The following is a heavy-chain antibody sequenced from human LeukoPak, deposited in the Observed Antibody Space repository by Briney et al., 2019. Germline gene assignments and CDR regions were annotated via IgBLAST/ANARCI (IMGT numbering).Heavy chain of an antibody. CDR1: GFTVSSDY. Sequence: GGSLRLSCAASGFTVSSDYMSWVRQAPGKGLEWGSIIYSGGSTYYGDSVKGRFTISRDNSKNTLYLQMNSLRADDTAVYYCARAEGRRSRGNWFDPWGQGTLVTVSS. D-gene: IGHD3-10*01. V-gene: IGHV3-66*01. CDR3: ARAEGRRSRGNWFDP. J-gene: IGHJ5*02. CDR2: IYSGGST.